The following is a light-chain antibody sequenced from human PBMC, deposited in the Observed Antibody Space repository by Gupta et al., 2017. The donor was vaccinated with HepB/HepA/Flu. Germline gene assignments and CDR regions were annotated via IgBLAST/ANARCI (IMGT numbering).Light chain of an antibody. CDR2: GAS. J-gene: IGKJ1*01. CDR1: QSVSSSY. Sequence: EIVLTQSPGTLSLSPGERATLSCRASQSVSSSYLAWYQQKVGQAPRLLIYGASTRATGIPDRLSGSGSGTDFTRHRRRMESEDCEVDDCQPYGTFGQGTKVEIK. V-gene: IGKV3-20*01. CDR3: QPYGT.